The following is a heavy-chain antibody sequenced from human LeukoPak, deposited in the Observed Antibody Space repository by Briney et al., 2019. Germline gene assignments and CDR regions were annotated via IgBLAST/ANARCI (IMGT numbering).Heavy chain of an antibody. CDR1: GPIFSSYE. CDR3: ARNRGDPSYFDY. J-gene: IGHJ4*02. V-gene: IGHV3-48*03. Sequence: PGGSLTLSCAPYGPIFSSYETKCARQAPGGGLECISYISSAGTTKIYADSVKGRFTISRDNAKNSLYLQMNSLRAEDTAVYYCARNRGDPSYFDYWGQGTLVTVSS. D-gene: IGHD4-17*01. CDR2: ISSAGTTK.